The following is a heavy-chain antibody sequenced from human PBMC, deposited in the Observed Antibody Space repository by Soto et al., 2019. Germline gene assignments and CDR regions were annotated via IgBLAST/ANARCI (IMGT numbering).Heavy chain of an antibody. CDR1: GGTFSSYA. D-gene: IGHD3-22*01. CDR2: IIPIFGTA. Sequence: QVQLVQSGAEVKKPGSSVKVSCKASGGTFSSYAISWVRQAPGQGLEWMGGIIPIFGTANYAQKFQGRVTITADESTSTAYMELSSVRSEDTAVYYSARDESGDYYDSSGYYSALFDWGQGTLVTVSS. J-gene: IGHJ4*02. V-gene: IGHV1-69*01. CDR3: ARDESGDYYDSSGYYSALFD.